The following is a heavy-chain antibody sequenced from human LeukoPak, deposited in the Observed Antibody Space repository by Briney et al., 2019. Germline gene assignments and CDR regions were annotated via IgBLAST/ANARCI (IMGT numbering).Heavy chain of an antibody. D-gene: IGHD1-1*01. J-gene: IGHJ6*03. CDR2: IYYIGST. V-gene: IGHV4-59*01. CDR1: GGSISSYY. CDR3: ARLSVQFHYYYMDV. Sequence: PSETLSLTCTVSGGSISSYYWGWIRQPPGKGLEWIGYIYYIGSTNYNPSLKSRVTISVDTSKNQFSLKLSSVTAADTAVYYCARLSVQFHYYYMDVWGKGTTVTVSS.